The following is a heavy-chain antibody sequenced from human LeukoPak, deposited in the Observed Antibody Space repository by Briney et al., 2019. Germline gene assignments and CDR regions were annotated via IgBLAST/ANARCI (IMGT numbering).Heavy chain of an antibody. Sequence: GESLKISCQGPKYSFSTYWIGWVRQMPGKGLEWMGIIYPGDSDTRYSPSFQGQVTISADKSISTAYLQWSSLKASDTAMYYCARLEDTAMVTIDYWGQGTLVTVSS. J-gene: IGHJ4*02. CDR3: ARLEDTAMVTIDY. D-gene: IGHD5-18*01. V-gene: IGHV5-51*01. CDR2: IYPGDSDT. CDR1: KYSFSTYW.